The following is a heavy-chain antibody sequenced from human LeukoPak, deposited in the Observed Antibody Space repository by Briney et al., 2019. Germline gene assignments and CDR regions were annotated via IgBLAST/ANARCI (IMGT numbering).Heavy chain of an antibody. CDR3: ARALRAVNAFDI. CDR2: IYYNGST. V-gene: IGHV4-39*07. CDR1: GASFSSSSYF. Sequence: SETLSLTCTVSGASFSSSSYFRGWIRQAPGKGLEWIGNIYYNGSTYYRPSLKSRVTRSVDTSKNQFSLKLSSVTAADTAVYYCARALRAVNAFDIWGVGTMVTVSS. D-gene: IGHD3-10*01. J-gene: IGHJ3*02.